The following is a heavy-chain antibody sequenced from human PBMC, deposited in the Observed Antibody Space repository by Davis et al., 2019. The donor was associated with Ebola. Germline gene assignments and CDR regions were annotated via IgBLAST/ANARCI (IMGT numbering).Heavy chain of an antibody. D-gene: IGHD6-13*01. J-gene: IGHJ4*02. Sequence: PSETLSLTCTVSGGSIRSLYWNWIRQPAGKGLEWIGRIYATGSTNYNPSLKSRVTMSVDTSKNQFYLKMSSVTAADTAVYFCARDSRVGIGGRPTITFDYWDQGILVTVSS. CDR2: IYATGST. CDR3: ARDSRVGIGGRPTITFDY. V-gene: IGHV4-4*07. CDR1: GGSIRSLY.